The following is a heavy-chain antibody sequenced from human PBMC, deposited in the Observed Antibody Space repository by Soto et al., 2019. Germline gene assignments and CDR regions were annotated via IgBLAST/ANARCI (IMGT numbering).Heavy chain of an antibody. J-gene: IGHJ4*02. D-gene: IGHD7-27*01. CDR3: AKVATGDGQYYFDY. Sequence: GGSLRLSCASSGFPFSSYAMSWVRQAPGKGLEWVSAISGSGGSTYYADSVKGRFTISRDNSKNTLYLQMNSLRAEDTAVYYCAKVATGDGQYYFDYWGQGTLVTVSS. CDR2: ISGSGGST. V-gene: IGHV3-23*01. CDR1: GFPFSSYA.